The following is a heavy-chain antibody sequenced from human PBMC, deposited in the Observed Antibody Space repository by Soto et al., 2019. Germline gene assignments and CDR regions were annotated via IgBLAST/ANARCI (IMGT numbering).Heavy chain of an antibody. V-gene: IGHV1-69*13. CDR2: IIPIFGTA. Sequence: SVNVSCKASGGTFSSYAISWVRQAPGQGLEWMGGIIPIFGTANYAQKFQGRVTITADESTSTAYMELSSLRSEDTAVYYCARYVGGTFFNWFAPWGQGTLVTVSS. CDR3: ARYVGGTFFNWFAP. D-gene: IGHD3-16*01. J-gene: IGHJ5*02. CDR1: GGTFSSYA.